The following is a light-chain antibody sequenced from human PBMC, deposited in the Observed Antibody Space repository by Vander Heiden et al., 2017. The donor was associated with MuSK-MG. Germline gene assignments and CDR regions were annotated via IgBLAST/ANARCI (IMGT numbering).Light chain of an antibody. J-gene: IGKJ1*01. CDR3: QQYNNWRWT. Sequence: ELVMTQSPATLSVSPGERATLSCRASQSVSSNLAWYQQKPGQAPRLLIYGASTRDTGIPARFSGSGSGTEFTLTISSLQSEDFAVYYCQQYNNWRWTFGQGTKVEIK. V-gene: IGKV3-15*01. CDR1: QSVSSN. CDR2: GAS.